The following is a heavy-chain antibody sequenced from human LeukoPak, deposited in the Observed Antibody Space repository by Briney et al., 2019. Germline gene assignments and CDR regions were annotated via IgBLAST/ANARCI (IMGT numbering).Heavy chain of an antibody. J-gene: IGHJ3*02. V-gene: IGHV4-4*07. CDR1: AGSISSYY. CDR2: IYPSGST. CDR3: ARVSQSYYDFWSGSPSHDAFDI. D-gene: IGHD3-3*01. Sequence: SETLSLTCTVSAGSISSYYWSLIRQSAGKGLEWIGRIYPSGSTNYNPSLKSRVTMSVDTSKNQFSLKLSSMTAADTAVYYCARVSQSYYDFWSGSPSHDAFDIWGQGTMVTVSS.